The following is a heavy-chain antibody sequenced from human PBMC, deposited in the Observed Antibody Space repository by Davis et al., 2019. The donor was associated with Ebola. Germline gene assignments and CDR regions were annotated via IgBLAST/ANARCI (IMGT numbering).Heavy chain of an antibody. CDR3: ARGSVQTVIEPLYWYGMDV. J-gene: IGHJ6*02. V-gene: IGHV3-9*01. CDR2: ISCTSCSI. D-gene: IGHD2-8*02. Sequence: SLKISCAASGFTFDDYAMHWVRQAPGKGLELFSGISCTSCSIGYADSVKGRFTISRDNAKNSLYLQMNSLRAEDTAVYYCARGSVQTVIEPLYWYGMDVWGQGTTVTVSS. CDR1: GFTFDDYA.